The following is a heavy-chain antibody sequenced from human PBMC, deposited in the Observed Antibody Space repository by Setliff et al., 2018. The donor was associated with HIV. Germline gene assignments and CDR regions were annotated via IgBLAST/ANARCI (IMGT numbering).Heavy chain of an antibody. V-gene: IGHV3-66*02. Sequence: GGSLRLSCAASGFTVSTYYMSWVRQAPGKGLEWVSTIYSDGSTYHADSVNGRFTLSRDISENALYPQIDSLRPEDTAVYYCARLRLYNSALDYWGQGTLVTVSS. D-gene: IGHD3-10*01. CDR1: GFTVSTYY. CDR2: IYSDGST. CDR3: ARLRLYNSALDY. J-gene: IGHJ4*02.